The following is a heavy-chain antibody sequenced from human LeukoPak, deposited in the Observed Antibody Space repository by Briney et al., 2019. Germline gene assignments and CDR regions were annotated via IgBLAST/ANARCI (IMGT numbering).Heavy chain of an antibody. D-gene: IGHD6-13*01. CDR1: GYTFTGYY. J-gene: IGHJ4*02. CDR3: ARARYSTRWQSDFDY. V-gene: IGHV1-2*02. CDR2: INPNSGDT. Sequence: GASVKVSCKASGYTFTGYYMHWVRQAPGQGLEWMGWINPNSGDTNYAQKFQGRVTMTRDTSISTAYMELSNLRSDDTAVYYCARARYSTRWQSDFDYWGQGTLVTVSS.